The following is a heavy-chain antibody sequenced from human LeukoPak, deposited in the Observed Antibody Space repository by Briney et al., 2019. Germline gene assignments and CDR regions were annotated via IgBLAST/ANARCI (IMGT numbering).Heavy chain of an antibody. D-gene: IGHD3-3*01. CDR3: VRDFQFDPLYYTSGDY. J-gene: IGHJ4*02. CDR1: GFIFRGYA. CDR2: ISYDGTKK. V-gene: IGHV3-30-3*01. Sequence: GRSLRLSCAASGFIFRGYAMHWVRQAPAGGLEWVAVISYDGTKKYYSDSVKGRFTISRDNSRDAVFLQMSSLRADDTAMYYCVRDFQFDPLYYTSGDYWGRGTLVTVSS.